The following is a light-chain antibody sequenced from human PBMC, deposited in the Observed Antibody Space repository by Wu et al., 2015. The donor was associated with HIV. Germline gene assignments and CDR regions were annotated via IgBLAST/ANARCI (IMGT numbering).Light chain of an antibody. CDR3: QQYYSNVRS. V-gene: IGKV1-NL1*01. CDR1: QDIANS. Sequence: DIQMTQSPSSLSASLGDRVTITCRASQDIANSLAWYQQKPGRAPRVLLYATSKLESGVSSRFSGSASGTEYTLSIGSLQAEDSATYYCQQYYSNVRSFGQGTKLEI. CDR2: ATS. J-gene: IGKJ2*04.